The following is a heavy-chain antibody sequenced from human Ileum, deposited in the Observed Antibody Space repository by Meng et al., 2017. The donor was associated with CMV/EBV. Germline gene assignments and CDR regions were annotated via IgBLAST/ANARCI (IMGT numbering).Heavy chain of an antibody. V-gene: IGHV4-4*07. CDR3: ARGPGGFGDFNFDY. Sequence: QVELQESGPGLVKPSETLSLTCTVSGDSITSFYWSWIRQPAGKALEWIGRIYHGGSTNHNPSLKSRVTLSVDTSKNQFSMRLTPVTAADTAVYYCARGPGGFGDFNFDYWGQGTLVTVSS. CDR1: GDSITSFY. CDR2: IYHGGST. D-gene: IGHD3-16*01. J-gene: IGHJ4*02.